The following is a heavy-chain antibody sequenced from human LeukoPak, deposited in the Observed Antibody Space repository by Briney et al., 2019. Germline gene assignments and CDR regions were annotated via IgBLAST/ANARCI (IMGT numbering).Heavy chain of an antibody. V-gene: IGHV4-34*01. J-gene: IGHJ5*02. CDR2: INHSGST. D-gene: IGHD4-11*01. Sequence: PSETLSLTCAVYGGSFSGYYWSWIRQPPGKGLEWIGVINHSGSTNYNPSLKSRVTISVDTSKNQFSLKLSSVTAADTAVYYCAVHDYSNYTSKYNWFDPWGQGTLVTVSS. CDR1: GGSFSGYY. CDR3: AVHDYSNYTSKYNWFDP.